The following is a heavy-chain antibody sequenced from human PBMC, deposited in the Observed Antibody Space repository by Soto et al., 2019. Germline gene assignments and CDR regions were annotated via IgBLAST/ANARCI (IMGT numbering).Heavy chain of an antibody. Sequence: EVQLLESGGGLVQPGGSLRLSCAASGFTFSSYAMSWVRQAPGKGLEWVSAISGSGGSTYYADSVKGRFTISRDNSKNTLYLQMNSLRAEDTAVYYCAKVIQRSIFGVITTRRVDSSGWAFDYWGQGTLVTVSS. V-gene: IGHV3-23*01. D-gene: IGHD3-3*01. CDR2: ISGSGGST. CDR1: GFTFSSYA. J-gene: IGHJ4*02. CDR3: AKVIQRSIFGVITTRRVDSSGWAFDY.